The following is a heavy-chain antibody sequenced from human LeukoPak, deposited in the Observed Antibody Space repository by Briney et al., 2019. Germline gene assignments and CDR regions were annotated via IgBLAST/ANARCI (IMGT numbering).Heavy chain of an antibody. D-gene: IGHD2-15*01. Sequence: SETLSLTCTVSGGSISSYYWSWIRQPPGKGLEWIGYIYYSGSTNYNPSLKSRVTISVDTSKNQFSLKLSSVTAADTAVYYCARGSTGYCSGGSCYRYYYYYMDVWGKGTTVTVSS. CDR1: GGSISSYY. CDR3: ARGSTGYCSGGSCYRYYYYYMDV. CDR2: IYYSGST. V-gene: IGHV4-59*12. J-gene: IGHJ6*03.